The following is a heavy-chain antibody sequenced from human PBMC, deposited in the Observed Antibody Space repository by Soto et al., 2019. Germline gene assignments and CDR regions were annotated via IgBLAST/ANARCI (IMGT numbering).Heavy chain of an antibody. CDR2: INHGGYT. D-gene: IGHD2-15*01. J-gene: IGHJ4*02. V-gene: IGHV4-34*01. CDR3: ARDRQRGYCTGDSCYSYFDY. Sequence: QVQLQQWGAGLLKPSETLSLTCAIYGGPFSGYYWNWIRQPPGKGLEWIGEINHGGYTNYNPSLKSRVTMSVDTSKNQFSLKLTSVTAADTAAYYCARDRQRGYCTGDSCYSYFDYWGQGTQVIVSS. CDR1: GGPFSGYY.